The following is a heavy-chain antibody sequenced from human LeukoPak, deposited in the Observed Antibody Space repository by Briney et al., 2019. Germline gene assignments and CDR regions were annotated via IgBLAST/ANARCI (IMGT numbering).Heavy chain of an antibody. CDR3: ARHEKSSGWYYDY. D-gene: IGHD6-19*01. Sequence: SETLSLTCTVSGGSISSSSYYWGWIRQPPGKGLEWIGSIYYSGSTNYNPSLKSRVTISVDTSRNQFSLKLSSVTAADTAVYYCARHEKSSGWYYDYWGQGTLVTVSS. CDR1: GGSISSSSYY. V-gene: IGHV4-39*01. CDR2: IYYSGST. J-gene: IGHJ4*02.